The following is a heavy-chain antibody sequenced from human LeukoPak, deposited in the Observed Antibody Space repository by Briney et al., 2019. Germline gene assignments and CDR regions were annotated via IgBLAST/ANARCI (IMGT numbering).Heavy chain of an antibody. CDR3: ARYSSSWHLYYYYGMDV. Sequence: ASVKVSCKASGYTFTSYGISWVRQAPGQGLEWIGWISAYNGNTNYAQKLQGRVTMTTDTSTSTAYMELRSLRSDDTAVYYCARYSSSWHLYYYYGMDVWGQGTTVTVSS. CDR2: ISAYNGNT. V-gene: IGHV1-18*01. CDR1: GYTFTSYG. J-gene: IGHJ6*02. D-gene: IGHD6-13*01.